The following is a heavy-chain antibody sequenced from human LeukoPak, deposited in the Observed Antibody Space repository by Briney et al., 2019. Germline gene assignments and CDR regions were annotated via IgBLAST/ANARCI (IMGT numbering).Heavy chain of an antibody. V-gene: IGHV3-30*07. Sequence: GGSLRLSCAASGFTFSSYAMHWVRQAPGKGLEWVAVISYDGSNKYYADSVKGRFTISRDNSKNTLYLQMNSLRAEDTAVYYCAKVRDDDCSGGSCYLYYFDYWGQGTLVTVSS. CDR1: GFTFSSYA. CDR2: ISYDGSNK. D-gene: IGHD2-15*01. J-gene: IGHJ4*02. CDR3: AKVRDDDCSGGSCYLYYFDY.